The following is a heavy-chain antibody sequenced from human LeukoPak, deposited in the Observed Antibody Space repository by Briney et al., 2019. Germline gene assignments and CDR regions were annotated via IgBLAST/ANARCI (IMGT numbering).Heavy chain of an antibody. J-gene: IGHJ6*02. Sequence: PGRSLRLSCAASGFTFSSYAMHWVRQAPGKGPEWVAVISYDGSNKYYADSVKGRFTISRDNSKNTLYLQMNSLRAEDTAVYYCARDRYYYDSSGYSNYYYYYGMDVWGQGTTVTVSS. CDR2: ISYDGSNK. D-gene: IGHD3-22*01. CDR1: GFTFSSYA. CDR3: ARDRYYYDSSGYSNYYYYYGMDV. V-gene: IGHV3-30-3*01.